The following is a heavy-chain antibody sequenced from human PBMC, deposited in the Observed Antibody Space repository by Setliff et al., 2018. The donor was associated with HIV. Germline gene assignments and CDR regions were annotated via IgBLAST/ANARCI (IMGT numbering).Heavy chain of an antibody. V-gene: IGHV3-21*01. Sequence: PGGSLRLSCAASGFSFSSYTMNWVRQAPGKGLEWVSSISTSSSYIYYADSVKGRFTISRDNAKNSLFLQMNSLRAEDTAVYYCARLREGYFDLWGRGTLVTVSS. D-gene: IGHD4-17*01. J-gene: IGHJ2*01. CDR3: ARLREGYFDL. CDR2: ISTSSSYI. CDR1: GFSFSSYT.